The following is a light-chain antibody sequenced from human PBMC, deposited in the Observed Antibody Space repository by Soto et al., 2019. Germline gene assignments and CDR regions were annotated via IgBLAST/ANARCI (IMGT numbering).Light chain of an antibody. CDR1: QSVDTF. CDR3: QQYDSSPQA. Sequence: EIVLTQSPGTLSLSPGERATLSCRASQSVDTFLAWYQQKPGQAPRLLIYDASSGATVIPDRFSGSGSGTDFTLTISRLEPEDFVVYCCQQYDSSPQAFGLGTKVDIK. J-gene: IGKJ1*01. V-gene: IGKV3-20*01. CDR2: DAS.